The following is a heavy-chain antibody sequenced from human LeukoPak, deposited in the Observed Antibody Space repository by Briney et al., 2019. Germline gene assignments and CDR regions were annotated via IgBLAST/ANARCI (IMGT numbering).Heavy chain of an antibody. Sequence: PGGSLRLSCAASGFTFDSYAMSWARQAPGKGLEWVSLISITGADTYCADSVEGRFTVSRDNSKNMIYLQMNSLRAEDTAVYYCAKSRNAYYFAMDVWGLGTTVTVSS. V-gene: IGHV3-23*01. D-gene: IGHD1-1*01. CDR3: AKSRNAYYFAMDV. J-gene: IGHJ6*02. CDR1: GFTFDSYA. CDR2: ISITGADT.